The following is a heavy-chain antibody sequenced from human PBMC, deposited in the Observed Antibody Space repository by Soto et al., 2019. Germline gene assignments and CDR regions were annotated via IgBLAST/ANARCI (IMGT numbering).Heavy chain of an antibody. J-gene: IGHJ5*02. V-gene: IGHV4-59*01. CDR2: IYYSGST. Sequence: SETLSLTCAVYGGSISSYYWSWIRQPPGKGLEWIGYIYYSGSTNYNPSLKSRVTISVDTSKNQFSLKLSSVTAADTAVYYCARRDYVWGSYRSWFDPWGQGTLVTVSS. CDR3: ARRDYVWGSYRSWFDP. CDR1: GGSISSYY. D-gene: IGHD3-16*02.